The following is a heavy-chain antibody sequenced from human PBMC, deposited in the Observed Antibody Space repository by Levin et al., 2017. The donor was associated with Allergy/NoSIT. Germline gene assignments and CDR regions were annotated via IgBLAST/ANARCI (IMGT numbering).Heavy chain of an antibody. J-gene: IGHJ6*02. CDR2: ISYDGSNK. Sequence: PGGSLRLSCAASGFTFSSYAMHWVRQAPGKGLEWVAVISYDGSNKYYADSVKGRFTISRDNSKNTLYLQMNSLRAEDTAVYYCAGDTISIAAAGSVFVCGWPDGWGQGTTVTVSS. V-gene: IGHV3-30-3*01. CDR3: AGDTISIAAAGSVFVCGWPDG. CDR1: GFTFSSYA. D-gene: IGHD6-13*01.